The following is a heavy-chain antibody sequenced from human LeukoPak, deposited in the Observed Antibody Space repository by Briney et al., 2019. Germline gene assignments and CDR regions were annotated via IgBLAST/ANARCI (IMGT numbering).Heavy chain of an antibody. CDR1: GFTFSSYW. V-gene: IGHV3-74*01. CDR3: ARDGGYCSSTSCFSWFDP. CDR2: INSDGSST. Sequence: PGGSLRLSCAASGFTFSSYWMHWVRQAPGKGLVWVSRINSDGSSTSYADSVKGRFTISRDNAKNTLYLQINSLRAEDTAVYYCARDGGYCSSTSCFSWFDPWGQGTLVTVSS. J-gene: IGHJ5*02. D-gene: IGHD2-2*01.